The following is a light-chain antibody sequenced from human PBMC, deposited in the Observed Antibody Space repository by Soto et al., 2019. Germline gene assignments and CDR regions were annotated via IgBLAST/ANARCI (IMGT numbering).Light chain of an antibody. CDR2: AAS. V-gene: IGKV1-39*01. Sequence: DIQMTQSPSSLSASVGDSVTITCRASQSISNYLNWYQQKPGKAPKLLVYAASSLQSGVPSRFSGSGSGTDFTITISSLQHEDFATYYCQQSYSTPFTFGPGTKVDIK. J-gene: IGKJ3*01. CDR1: QSISNY. CDR3: QQSYSTPFT.